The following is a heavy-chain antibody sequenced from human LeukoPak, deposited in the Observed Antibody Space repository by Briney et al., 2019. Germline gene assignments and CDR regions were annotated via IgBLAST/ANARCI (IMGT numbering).Heavy chain of an antibody. CDR3: ARVLTMVRGAFDP. V-gene: IGHV1-69*13. Sequence: SVKVSCKASGGTFSSYAISWVRQAPGQGLEWMGGIIPIFGTANYAQKFQGRVTITADESTSTAYMELSSLRSEDTAVYYCARVLTMVRGAFDPWGQGTLVTVSS. CDR2: IIPIFGTA. J-gene: IGHJ5*02. D-gene: IGHD3-10*01. CDR1: GGTFSSYA.